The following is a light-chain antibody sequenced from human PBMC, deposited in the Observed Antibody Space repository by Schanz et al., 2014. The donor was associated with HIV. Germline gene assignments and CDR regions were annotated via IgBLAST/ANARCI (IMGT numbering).Light chain of an antibody. CDR1: QSVSSSS. Sequence: EIVLTQSPGTLSLSPGERATLSCRASQSVSSSSLAWYQQKPGQAPRLLIYGASSRASGIPDRFSGSGSGTDFTLTISRLEPEDFAVYYCQQYDRSPPATFGPGTKVDIK. V-gene: IGKV3-20*01. J-gene: IGKJ3*01. CDR3: QQYDRSPPAT. CDR2: GAS.